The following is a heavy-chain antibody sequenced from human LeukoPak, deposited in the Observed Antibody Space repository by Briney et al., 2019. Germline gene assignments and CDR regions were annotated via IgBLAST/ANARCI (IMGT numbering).Heavy chain of an antibody. V-gene: IGHV4-30-2*01. J-gene: IGHJ2*01. CDR2: VFHSGKA. D-gene: IGHD3-9*01. Sequence: SQTLSLTCSLSGGSITSSDYPWSWIRQPSGKGLEWVGYVFHSGKAYYNPSLKSRVSISIDRSKTQFTLTLNSVTVADTAVYFCARNVLRYVDWPTNDYWYFDVWGRGALVTVS. CDR1: GGSITSSDYP. CDR3: ARNVLRYVDWPTNDYWYFDV.